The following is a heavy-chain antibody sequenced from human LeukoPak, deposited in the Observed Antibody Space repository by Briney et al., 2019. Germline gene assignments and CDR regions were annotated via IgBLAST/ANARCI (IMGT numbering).Heavy chain of an antibody. J-gene: IGHJ6*02. CDR1: GGSFSGYY. Sequence: PSETLSLTCAVYGGSFSGYYWSWIRQPPGKGLEWIGEINHSGSTNYNPSLKSRVTISVDTSKNQFSLKLSSVTAADTAVYYCVCSSTNYYYYGMDVWGQGTTVTVSS. D-gene: IGHD2-2*01. CDR3: VCSSTNYYYYGMDV. CDR2: INHSGST. V-gene: IGHV4-34*01.